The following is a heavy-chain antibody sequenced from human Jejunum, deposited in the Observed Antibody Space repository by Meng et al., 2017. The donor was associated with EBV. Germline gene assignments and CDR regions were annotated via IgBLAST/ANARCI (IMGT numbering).Heavy chain of an antibody. Sequence: ELQRGESGGGLVKHGGSLSLSFAASGFTFSSYSMNWVRQAPGKGLEWVSYISSGSSFIYYADSVKGRFTISRDDAKNSLSLQMNNLGADDTAVYYCVRDSSFNVHWGQGTLVTASS. CDR2: ISSGSSFI. V-gene: IGHV3-21*02. D-gene: IGHD3-16*02. CDR1: GFTFSSYS. J-gene: IGHJ4*02. CDR3: VRDSSFNVH.